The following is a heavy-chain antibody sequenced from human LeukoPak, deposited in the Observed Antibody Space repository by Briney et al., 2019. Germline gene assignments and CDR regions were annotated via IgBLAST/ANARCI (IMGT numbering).Heavy chain of an antibody. Sequence: SETLSLTGVVSGDSISSGAYSWSWIRQPPGKGLEWIGEINHSGSTNYNPSLKSRVTISVDTSKNQFSLKLSSVTAADTAVYYCARGSPGYDPWGQGTLVTVSS. D-gene: IGHD2-15*01. V-gene: IGHV4-30-2*01. CDR2: INHSGST. CDR3: ARGSPGYDP. CDR1: GDSISSGAYS. J-gene: IGHJ5*02.